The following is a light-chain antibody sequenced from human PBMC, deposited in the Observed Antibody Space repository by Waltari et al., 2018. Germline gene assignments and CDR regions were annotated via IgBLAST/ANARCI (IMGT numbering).Light chain of an antibody. J-gene: IGLJ2*01. V-gene: IGLV2-14*03. Sequence: QSALTQPASVSGSPGQSITISCTGTSSDVGGYNSVSWYQDHPGQAPKVIIYDVSDRPSGLCERFSGSKSGHAASLTISGLQAEDEADYYCSSQSSDNVVLFGGGTKLTVL. CDR3: SSQSSDNVVL. CDR1: SSDVGGYNS. CDR2: DVS.